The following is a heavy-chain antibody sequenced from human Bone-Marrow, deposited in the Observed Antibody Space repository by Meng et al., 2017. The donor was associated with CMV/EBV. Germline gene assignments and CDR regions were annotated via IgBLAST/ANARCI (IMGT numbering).Heavy chain of an antibody. CDR3: ARVRLSSSWPNDAFDI. D-gene: IGHD6-13*01. CDR2: IIPILGIA. V-gene: IGHV1-69*04. J-gene: IGHJ3*02. CDR1: GGTFSSYA. Sequence: SVKVSCKASGGTFSSYAISWVRQAPGQGLEWMGRIIPILGIANYAQKFQGRVTITTDESTSTAYMELSSLRSEDTAVYYCARVRLSSSWPNDAFDIWGQGTMVTVSS.